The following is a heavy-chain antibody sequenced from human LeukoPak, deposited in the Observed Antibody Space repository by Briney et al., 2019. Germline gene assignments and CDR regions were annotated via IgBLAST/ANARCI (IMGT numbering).Heavy chain of an antibody. CDR3: ARQNQYYDFWSGYYYFDY. CDR1: GGSFSGYY. J-gene: IGHJ4*02. Sequence: KPSETLSLTCAVYGGSFSGYYWSWIRQPPGKGLECSGEINHSGSTNYNPSLKSRVTISVDTSKNQFSLKLRSVTAADTAVYYCARQNQYYDFWSGYYYFDYWGQGTLVTVSS. V-gene: IGHV4-34*01. D-gene: IGHD3-3*01. CDR2: INHSGST.